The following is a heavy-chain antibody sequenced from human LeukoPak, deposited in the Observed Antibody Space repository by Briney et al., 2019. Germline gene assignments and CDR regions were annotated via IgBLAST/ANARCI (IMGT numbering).Heavy chain of an antibody. J-gene: IGHJ3*02. CDR3: ARDNYSWDAFDI. Sequence: SETLSLTCSVSGGSISSYYWSWIRQPPGKGLEWIGYIHYSGTTNYNPSLESRVAISIDTSNNLLSLSLISVTAADTAVYYCARDNYSWDAFDIWGQGTMVTVSS. V-gene: IGHV4-59*01. CDR1: GGSISSYY. D-gene: IGHD5-18*01. CDR2: IHYSGTT.